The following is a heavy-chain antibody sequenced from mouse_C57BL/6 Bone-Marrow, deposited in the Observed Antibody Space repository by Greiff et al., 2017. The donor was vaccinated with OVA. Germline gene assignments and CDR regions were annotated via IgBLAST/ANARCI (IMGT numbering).Heavy chain of an antibody. V-gene: IGHV3-8*01. Sequence: EVKLMESGPGLAKPSQTLSLTCSVTGYSITSDYWNWIRKFPGNKLEHMGYISYSGSTYYNPSLKSRISITRDTSKNQYYLQLNSVTTEDTATYYCARSGTTVVGAMDYWGQGTSVTVSS. J-gene: IGHJ4*01. D-gene: IGHD1-1*01. CDR2: ISYSGST. CDR3: ARSGTTVVGAMDY. CDR1: GYSITSDY.